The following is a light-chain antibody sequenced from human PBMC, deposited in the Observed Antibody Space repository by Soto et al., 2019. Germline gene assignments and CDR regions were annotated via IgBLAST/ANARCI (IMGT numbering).Light chain of an antibody. V-gene: IGLV2-14*03. CDR3: TSYATSSTLL. Sequence: QSVLTQPASVSGSPGQSITISCTGTSSDVGAFNSVSWYQQHPGKAPKLVIFDLSDRPSAVSDLFSGSRSVNTASLTISGLHTEDVADYYCTSYATSSTLLFGGGTKVTVL. CDR1: SSDVGAFNS. J-gene: IGLJ3*02. CDR2: DLS.